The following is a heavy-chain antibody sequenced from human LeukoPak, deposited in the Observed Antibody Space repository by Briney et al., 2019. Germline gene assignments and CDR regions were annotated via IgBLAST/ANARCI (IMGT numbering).Heavy chain of an antibody. CDR3: VREGAYSTSSPAGY. V-gene: IGHV3-7*01. Sequence: PGGSLRLSCAASGFIFSNYAMNWVRQAPGKRLEWVANINQDGSEKYYVDSVKGRFIISRDNARNSLFLQMNILTAEDTAIYYCVREGAYSTSSPAGYWGQGTLVSVSS. CDR1: GFIFSNYA. D-gene: IGHD6-6*01. J-gene: IGHJ4*02. CDR2: INQDGSEK.